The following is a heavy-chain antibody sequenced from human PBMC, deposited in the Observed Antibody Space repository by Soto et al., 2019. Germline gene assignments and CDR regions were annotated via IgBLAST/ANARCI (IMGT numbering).Heavy chain of an antibody. Sequence: ASVKVSWKGSGCTFTSYAMHWVRQSPGPRLEWMGWINAGNGNTKYSQKFQGRVTITRDTSASTADMELSSLRSEDTAVYYCASSYSNYALIDYYYYGMDVWGQGTTVTVSS. CDR3: ASSYSNYALIDYYYYGMDV. CDR2: INAGNGNT. J-gene: IGHJ6*02. V-gene: IGHV1-3*01. D-gene: IGHD4-4*01. CDR1: GCTFTSYA.